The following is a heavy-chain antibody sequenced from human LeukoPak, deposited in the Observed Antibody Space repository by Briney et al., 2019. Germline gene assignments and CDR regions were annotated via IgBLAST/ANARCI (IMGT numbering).Heavy chain of an antibody. J-gene: IGHJ6*02. CDR3: ARDHALVSPGGAGYYYYYGMDV. CDR2: IYSGGST. D-gene: IGHD3-9*01. V-gene: IGHV3-66*01. CDR1: GFTVSSNY. Sequence: GGSLRLSCAASGFTVSSNYMSWVRQAPGKGLEWVSVIYSGGSTYYADSVKGRFTISRDNSKNTLYLQMNSLRAEDTAVYYCARDHALVSPGGAGYYYYYGMDVWGQGTTVTVSS.